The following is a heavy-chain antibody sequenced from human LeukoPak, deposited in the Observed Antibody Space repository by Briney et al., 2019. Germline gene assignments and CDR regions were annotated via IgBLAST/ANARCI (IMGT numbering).Heavy chain of an antibody. CDR1: GGSISSYY. Sequence: PSETLSLTCTVSGGSISSYYWSWIRQPPGKGLEWIGYIYYSGSTNYNPSLKSRVTISVDTSKNQFSLKLSSVTAADTAVYYCARASSVWLVAYNWFDPWGQGTLVTVS. D-gene: IGHD6-19*01. CDR3: ARASSVWLVAYNWFDP. CDR2: IYYSGST. J-gene: IGHJ5*02. V-gene: IGHV4-59*12.